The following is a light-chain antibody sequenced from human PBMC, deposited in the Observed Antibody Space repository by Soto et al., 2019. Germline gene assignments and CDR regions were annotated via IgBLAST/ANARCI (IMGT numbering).Light chain of an antibody. V-gene: IGLV2-14*01. CDR2: EVT. Sequence: QSALTQPASVSGSPGQSITISCTGSSSDVGAYNYVSWYQQHPGKAPRLMIYEVTNRPSGVSNRFSGSRSGNTASLTSSGLRAEDEADYYCSSYTGGSTLVVFGGGTKLTVL. CDR3: SSYTGGSTLVV. J-gene: IGLJ2*01. CDR1: SSDVGAYNY.